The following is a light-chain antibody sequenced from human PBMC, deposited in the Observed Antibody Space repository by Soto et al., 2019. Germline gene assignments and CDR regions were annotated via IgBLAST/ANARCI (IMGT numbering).Light chain of an antibody. V-gene: IGLV1-44*01. J-gene: IGLJ1*01. CDR3: AAWDDSLNGRV. CDR2: YDN. CDR1: NSNIGSNT. Sequence: QSVLTQPPSASGTPGQRVTISCSGSNSNIGSNTVNWYQQLPGTAPKLLIYYDNLRPSGVPDLISGSKSGTSASLAISGLQSDDEADYYCAAWDDSLNGRVFGTGTKLTVL.